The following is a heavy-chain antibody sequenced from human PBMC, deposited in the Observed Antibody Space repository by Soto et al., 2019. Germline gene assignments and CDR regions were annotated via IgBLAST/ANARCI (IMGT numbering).Heavy chain of an antibody. CDR1: GYSFTSYW. CDR2: IYPGDSDT. V-gene: IGHV5-51*01. CDR3: ARLPGVRGVFDGFNV. D-gene: IGHD3-10*01. Sequence: ESLKISCKGSGYSFTSYWIGWVRQMPGKGLEWMGIIYPGDSDTRYSPSFQGQVTISADKSISTAYLQWSSLKASDTAMYFCARLPGVRGVFDGFNVWGQGTMVTVSS. J-gene: IGHJ3*01.